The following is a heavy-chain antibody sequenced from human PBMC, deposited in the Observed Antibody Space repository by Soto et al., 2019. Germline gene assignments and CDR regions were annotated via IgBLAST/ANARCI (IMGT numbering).Heavy chain of an antibody. D-gene: IGHD6-13*01. CDR3: ARGTAARSFDYYYYYYMDV. V-gene: IGHV1-2*04. J-gene: IGHJ6*03. Sequence: ASVKVSCKASGYTLTGCYMRWVRQAPGQGLEWMGWINPNSGGTNYAQKFQGWVTMTRYTSISTAYMELSRLRSDDTAVYYCARGTAARSFDYYYYYYMDVWGKGTTVTVSS. CDR2: INPNSGGT. CDR1: GYTLTGCY.